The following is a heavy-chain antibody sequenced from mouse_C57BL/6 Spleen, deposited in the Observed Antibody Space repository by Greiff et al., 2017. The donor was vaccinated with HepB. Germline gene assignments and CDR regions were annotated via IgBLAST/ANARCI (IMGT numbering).Heavy chain of an antibody. CDR1: GYTFTSYW. CDR3: AGVGYGGAWFAY. J-gene: IGHJ3*01. D-gene: IGHD2-2*01. Sequence: VQLQQSGAELVKPGASVKLSCKASGYTFTSYWMHWVKQRPGQGLEWIGMIHPNSGSTNYNEKFKSKATLTVDKSSSTAYMQLSSLTSEDSAVYYVAGVGYGGAWFAYWGQGTLVTVSA. V-gene: IGHV1-64*01. CDR2: IHPNSGST.